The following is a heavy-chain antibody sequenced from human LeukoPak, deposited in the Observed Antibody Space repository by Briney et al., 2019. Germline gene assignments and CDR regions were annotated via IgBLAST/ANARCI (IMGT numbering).Heavy chain of an antibody. D-gene: IGHD3-22*01. CDR3: EKDRGDYYDSSGYYSGGFDF. V-gene: IGHV3-30*18. Sequence: GGSLTLSCPPSGFTFSSYGMHWVRQPPGKGRAWVEFITYVGSNKYYGDSVQDRFTISRGSSKNTLYLQMNSLRAEDTAVYDLEKDRGDYYDSSGYYSGGFDFWCQGTMVTVSS. J-gene: IGHJ3*01. CDR1: GFTFSSYG. CDR2: ITYVGSNK.